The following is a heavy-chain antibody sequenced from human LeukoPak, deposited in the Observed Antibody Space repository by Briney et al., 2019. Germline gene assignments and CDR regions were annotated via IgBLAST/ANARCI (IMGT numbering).Heavy chain of an antibody. V-gene: IGHV4-59*01. CDR3: ASGSN. D-gene: IGHD1-26*01. CDR1: GGSISNNY. CDR2: IYSGGTT. Sequence: SGTLSLTCTVSGGSISNNYWNWIRQPPGKGLEWIGYIYSGGTTSHNPSLKSRISISVDTSKNQFSLRLSSVTAADTAVYYCASGSNWGQGILVTVSS. J-gene: IGHJ4*02.